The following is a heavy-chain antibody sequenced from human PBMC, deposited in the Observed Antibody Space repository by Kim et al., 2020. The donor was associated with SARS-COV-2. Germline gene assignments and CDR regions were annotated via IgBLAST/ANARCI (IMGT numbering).Heavy chain of an antibody. V-gene: IGHV3-15*01. Sequence: GGSLRLSCAASGFTFSNAWMSWVRQAPGKGLEWVGRIKSKTDGGTTDYAAPVKGRFTISRDDSKNTLYLQMNSLKTEDTAVYYCTTDRGVLLWFGEPRYFDLWGRGTLVTGSS. CDR3: TTDRGVLLWFGEPRYFDL. CDR1: GFTFSNAW. J-gene: IGHJ2*01. CDR2: IKSKTDGGTT. D-gene: IGHD3-10*01.